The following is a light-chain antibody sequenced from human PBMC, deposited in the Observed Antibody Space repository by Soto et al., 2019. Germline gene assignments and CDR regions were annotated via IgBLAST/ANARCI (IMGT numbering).Light chain of an antibody. J-gene: IGLJ3*02. V-gene: IGLV1-40*01. CDR1: SFNIGAGYD. Sequence: QSVLTQPPSVSGAPGQRVTISCTGSSFNIGAGYDVHWYQQLPGTAPKLLIYGNSNRPSGVPDRFSGSKSGTSASLAITGLQAGDEADYYCQSYDNILSGSWVFGGGTKLTVL. CDR2: GNS. CDR3: QSYDNILSGSWV.